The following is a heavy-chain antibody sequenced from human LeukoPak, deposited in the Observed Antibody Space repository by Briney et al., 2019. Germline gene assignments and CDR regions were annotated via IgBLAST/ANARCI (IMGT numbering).Heavy chain of an antibody. CDR1: GFTVSSNY. CDR2: IYNSGST. J-gene: IGHJ6*02. Sequence: GGSLRLSCAASGFTVSSNYMSWVRQAPGKGLEWVSVIYNSGSTYYADSVKGRFTISRDNSKNTLYLQMNSLRAEDTAVYYCARDPGIAAAGTHYYYGMDVWGQGTTVTVSS. D-gene: IGHD6-13*01. CDR3: ARDPGIAAAGTHYYYGMDV. V-gene: IGHV3-53*01.